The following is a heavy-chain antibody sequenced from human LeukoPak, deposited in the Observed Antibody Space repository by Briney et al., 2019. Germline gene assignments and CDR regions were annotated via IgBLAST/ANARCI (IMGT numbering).Heavy chain of an antibody. CDR1: GFTVSSNY. J-gene: IGHJ4*02. Sequence: GGSLRLSCAASGFTVSSNYMSWVRQAPGKGLEWVSVIYSGGSTYYADSAKGRFTISRDNSKNTLYLQMNSLRAEDTAVYYCARGRSFGGFFHFDYWGQGTLVTVSS. CDR3: ARGRSFGGFFHFDY. D-gene: IGHD4-23*01. V-gene: IGHV3-53*01. CDR2: IYSGGST.